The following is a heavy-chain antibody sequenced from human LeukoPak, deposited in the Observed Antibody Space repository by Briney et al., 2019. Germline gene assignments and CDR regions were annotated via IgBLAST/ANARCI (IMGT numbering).Heavy chain of an antibody. Sequence: RSSETLSLTCTVSGGSISSYYWSWIRQPPGKGLEWIGYIYYSGSTNYNPSLKSRVTISVDTSKNQFSLKLSSVTAADTAVYYCAAIVEATPVSGMDVWGQGTTVTVSS. CDR2: IYYSGST. D-gene: IGHD1-26*01. CDR1: GGSISSYY. V-gene: IGHV4-59*01. CDR3: AAIVEATPVSGMDV. J-gene: IGHJ6*02.